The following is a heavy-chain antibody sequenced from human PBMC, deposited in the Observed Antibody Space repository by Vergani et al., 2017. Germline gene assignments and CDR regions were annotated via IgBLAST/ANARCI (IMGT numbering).Heavy chain of an antibody. Sequence: EVQLVQSGAEVKKPGESLRISCKGSGYSFTRYWISWVRQMPGKGLEWMGRIDPSDSYTNYSPSFQGHVTISADKSISTAYLLWSSLKASDTAMYYCARQVAVAGKWWGPYYYYGMDVWGQGTTVTVSS. CDR3: ARQVAVAGKWWGPYYYYGMDV. J-gene: IGHJ6*02. D-gene: IGHD6-19*01. CDR2: IDPSDSYT. V-gene: IGHV5-10-1*01. CDR1: GYSFTRYW.